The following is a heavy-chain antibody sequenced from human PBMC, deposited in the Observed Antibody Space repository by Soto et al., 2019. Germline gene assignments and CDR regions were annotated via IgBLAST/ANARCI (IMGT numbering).Heavy chain of an antibody. J-gene: IGHJ5*02. D-gene: IGHD3-3*01. Sequence: GESLKISCKGSGYSFTSYWIGWVRQMPGKGLEWMGIIYPGDSDTRYSPSFQGQVTISADKSISTAYLQWSSLKASDTAMYYCARARSITIFGVFISLGWFNRWAQGTLVTVSS. CDR3: ARARSITIFGVFISLGWFNR. CDR2: IYPGDSDT. CDR1: GYSFTSYW. V-gene: IGHV5-51*01.